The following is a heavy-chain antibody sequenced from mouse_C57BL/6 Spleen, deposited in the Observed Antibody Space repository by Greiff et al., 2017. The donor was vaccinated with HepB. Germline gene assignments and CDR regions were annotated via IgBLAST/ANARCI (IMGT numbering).Heavy chain of an antibody. D-gene: IGHD1-1*01. CDR1: GCTFTSYW. CDR3: ASGAKGNYYAMDY. Sequence: QVQLQQPGTELVKPGASVKLSCKASGCTFTSYWMHWVKQRPGQGLEWIGNINPSNGGTNYNEKCKSKATLTVDKSSSTAYMQLSSLTSEDSSVYYCASGAKGNYYAMDYWGQGTSVTVSS. J-gene: IGHJ4*01. V-gene: IGHV1-53*01. CDR2: INPSNGGT.